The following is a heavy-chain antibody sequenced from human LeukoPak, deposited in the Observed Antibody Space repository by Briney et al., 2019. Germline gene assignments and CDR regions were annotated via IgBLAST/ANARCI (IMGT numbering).Heavy chain of an antibody. CDR3: ARGTYGYYMAV. V-gene: IGHV4-38-2*02. CDR2: IYRSWRT. D-gene: IGHD4-17*01. Sequence: SEPLSLTCSGSNYSISNSLYWGWLRQPPGKGLEWIGSIYRSWRTFYNPSLKSRVTISLHTSKNQFSLKLSSVTPADPAVYFCARGTYGYYMAVWGKGTTVTVSS. CDR1: NYSISNSLY. J-gene: IGHJ6*03.